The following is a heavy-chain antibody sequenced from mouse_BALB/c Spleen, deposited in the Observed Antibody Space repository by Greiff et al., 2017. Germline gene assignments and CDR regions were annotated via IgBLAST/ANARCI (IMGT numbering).Heavy chain of an antibody. V-gene: IGHV3-6*02. J-gene: IGHJ4*01. Sequence: DVQLQESGPGLVKPSQSLSLTCSVTGYSITSGYYWNWIRQFPGNKLEWMGYISYDGSNNYNPSLKNRISITRDTSKNQFFLKLNSVTTEDTATYYCAKIYDYDDAMDYWGQGTSVTVSS. CDR1: GYSITSGYY. CDR3: AKIYDYDDAMDY. CDR2: ISYDGSN. D-gene: IGHD2-4*01.